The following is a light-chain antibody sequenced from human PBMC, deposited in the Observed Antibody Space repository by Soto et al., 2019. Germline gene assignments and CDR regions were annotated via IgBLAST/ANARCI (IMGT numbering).Light chain of an antibody. V-gene: IGKV4-1*01. CDR2: WAS. Sequence: DIVMTQSPDSLAVSLGERATINCKSSQSVLYSSNNRNHLAWYQQKPGQPPKLLFYWASTRESGVPDRFSGSGSGTDFTLTISSLQAEDVAVYYCQQHFSPPFSFGMGTHLEIK. CDR3: QQHFSPPFS. J-gene: IGKJ2*01. CDR1: QSVLYSSNNRNH.